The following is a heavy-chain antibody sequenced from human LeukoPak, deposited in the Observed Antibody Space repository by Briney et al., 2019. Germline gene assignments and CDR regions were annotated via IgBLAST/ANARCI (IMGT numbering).Heavy chain of an antibody. CDR2: ISSSSSTI. D-gene: IGHD2-15*01. CDR3: ARDLVVVAATGWFDP. Sequence: GGSLRLSCAASGFTFSSYSMNWVRQAPGKGLEWVSYISSSSSTIYYADSVKGRLTISRDNAKNSLYLQMNSLRAEDTAVYYCARDLVVVAATGWFDPWGQGTLVTVSS. CDR1: GFTFSSYS. V-gene: IGHV3-48*04. J-gene: IGHJ5*02.